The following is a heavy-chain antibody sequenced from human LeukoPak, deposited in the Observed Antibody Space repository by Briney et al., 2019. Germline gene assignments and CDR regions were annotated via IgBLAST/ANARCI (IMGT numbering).Heavy chain of an antibody. J-gene: IGHJ6*03. Sequence: GGSLRLSCAASGFTFSGSAMHWVRQASGKGLEWVGRIRSKANSYATAYAASVKGRFTISRDDSKNTAYLQMNSLKTEDTAVYYCTSHNIVATIKPDYYYYMDVWGKGTTVTVSS. CDR1: GFTFSGSA. V-gene: IGHV3-73*01. CDR3: TSHNIVATIKPDYYYYMDV. D-gene: IGHD5-12*01. CDR2: IRSKANSYAT.